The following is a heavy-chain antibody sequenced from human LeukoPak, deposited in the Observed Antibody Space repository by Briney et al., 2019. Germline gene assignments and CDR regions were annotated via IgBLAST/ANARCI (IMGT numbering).Heavy chain of an antibody. V-gene: IGHV4-59*01. CDR1: GGAISGYY. J-gene: IGHJ6*03. CDR2: IYHTGST. Sequence: SGTLSLTCTVSGGAISGYYWNWIRQPPGKGLEWIGYIYHTGSTNYNPSLKSRVTISVDTSKNQFSLKLSSVTAADTAVYYCARGPLPGYSSGWYAYYYYYMDVWGKGTTVTVSS. CDR3: ARGPLPGYSSGWYAYYYYYMDV. D-gene: IGHD6-19*01.